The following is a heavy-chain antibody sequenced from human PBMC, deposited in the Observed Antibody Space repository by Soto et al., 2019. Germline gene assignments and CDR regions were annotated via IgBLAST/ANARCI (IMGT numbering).Heavy chain of an antibody. Sequence: SVKVSCKASGFTFSNSAVQWVRQARGQRLEWIGWIVVGSGNTNYAQKLQERVTITRDMSTTTAYMELSSLRSVDTAVYYCATDKGGSYGYGQYWGQGTLVNVSS. CDR1: GFTFSNSA. V-gene: IGHV1-58*01. D-gene: IGHD5-18*01. J-gene: IGHJ4*02. CDR2: IVVGSGNT. CDR3: ATDKGGSYGYGQY.